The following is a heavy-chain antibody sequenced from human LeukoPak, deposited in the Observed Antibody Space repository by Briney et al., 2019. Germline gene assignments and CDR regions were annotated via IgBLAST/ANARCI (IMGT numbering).Heavy chain of an antibody. Sequence: SETLSLTCTVSGGSISSSTYYWSWIRQPPGKGLEWIGYIYDSGSTNYNPSLKSRVTISVDTSKNQFSLKLSSVTAADTAVYYCAREVLRSGWYGGEFDYWGQGTLVTVST. J-gene: IGHJ4*02. V-gene: IGHV4-61*01. CDR3: AREVLRSGWYGGEFDY. CDR2: IYDSGST. CDR1: GGSISSSTYY. D-gene: IGHD6-19*01.